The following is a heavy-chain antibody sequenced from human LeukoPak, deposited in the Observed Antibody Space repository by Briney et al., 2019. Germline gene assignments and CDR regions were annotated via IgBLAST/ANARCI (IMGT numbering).Heavy chain of an antibody. V-gene: IGHV3-64*05. CDR3: VYQVQGVVR. CDR1: GFTFSRYA. CDR2: ISGDGSSS. Sequence: GGSLRLSCSASGFTFSRYAMHWVRQAPGKGLQYVSGISGDGSSSYYADSVKGRFTISRDNSKNTLYVQMTSLRTEDTAVYYCVYQVQGVVRWGQGTLVTVSS. J-gene: IGHJ1*01. D-gene: IGHD2-2*01.